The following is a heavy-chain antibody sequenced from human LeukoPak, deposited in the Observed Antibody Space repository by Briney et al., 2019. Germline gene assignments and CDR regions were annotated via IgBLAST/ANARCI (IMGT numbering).Heavy chain of an antibody. Sequence: ASVKVSCKASGYTFTGYYMHWVRQAPGQGLEWMGWINPNSGGTNYAQKFQGRVTMTRDTSISTAYMELSRLRSDDTAVYYCARGSMYGFEPAGDAAAGPDYWGQGTLVTVSS. V-gene: IGHV1-2*02. D-gene: IGHD6-13*01. CDR1: GYTFTGYY. CDR2: INPNSGGT. J-gene: IGHJ4*02. CDR3: ARGSMYGFEPAGDAAAGPDY.